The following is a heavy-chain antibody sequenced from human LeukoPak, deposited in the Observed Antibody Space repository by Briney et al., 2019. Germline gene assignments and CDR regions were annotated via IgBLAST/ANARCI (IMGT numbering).Heavy chain of an antibody. CDR3: ARETDYYYGMDV. Sequence: GGSLRLSCAASGFTVSSNYMSWVRQAPGKGLEWVSVIYSGGSTYYADSVKGRFTISRDNSKNTLYLQMNSLRAEDTAVYYCARETDYYYGMDVWGQGTTVTVSS. CDR1: GFTVSSNY. CDR2: IYSGGST. V-gene: IGHV3-53*01. D-gene: IGHD1-14*01. J-gene: IGHJ6*02.